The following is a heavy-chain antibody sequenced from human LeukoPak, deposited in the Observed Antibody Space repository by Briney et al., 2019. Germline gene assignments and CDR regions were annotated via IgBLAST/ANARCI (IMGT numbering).Heavy chain of an antibody. CDR3: ARGSDGSGSYSYYYYYYYMDV. D-gene: IGHD3-10*01. V-gene: IGHV3-11*04. CDR1: GFTFSDYY. Sequence: GGSLRLSCAASGFTFSDYYMSWIRQAPGKGMEWVSYISSSGSTIYYADSVKGRFTISRDNAKNSLYLQMNSLRAEDTAVYYCARGSDGSGSYSYYYYYYYMDVWGKGTTVTVSS. CDR2: ISSSGSTI. J-gene: IGHJ6*03.